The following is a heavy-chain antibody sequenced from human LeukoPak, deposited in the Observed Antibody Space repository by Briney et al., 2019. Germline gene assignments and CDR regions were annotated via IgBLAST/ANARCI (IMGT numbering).Heavy chain of an antibody. CDR2: IYYSGST. CDR1: GSSISSSSYY. V-gene: IGHV4-39*01. Sequence: SETLSLTCTVSGSSISSSSYYWGWIRQPPGKGLEWIGNIYYSGSTYYNPSLKTRVTISVDTSKNQFYLKLSSVTAADTAVYYCARHFTVRTNWFDPWGQGTLVTVPS. CDR3: ARHFTVRTNWFDP. J-gene: IGHJ5*02. D-gene: IGHD3-10*02.